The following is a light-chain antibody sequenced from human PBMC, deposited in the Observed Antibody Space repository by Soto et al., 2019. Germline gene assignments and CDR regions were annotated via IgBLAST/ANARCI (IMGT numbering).Light chain of an antibody. CDR2: AAS. Sequence: DIQMTQSPSSLSASVGDRVTITCRASQSISSYLNWYQQKPGKVPKLLIYAASSLQSGVPSRFSGSGSGTDFTLTISSLQPEDFAAYYCQQSAGTFGQGTKVEIK. V-gene: IGKV1-39*01. CDR1: QSISSY. J-gene: IGKJ1*01. CDR3: QQSAGT.